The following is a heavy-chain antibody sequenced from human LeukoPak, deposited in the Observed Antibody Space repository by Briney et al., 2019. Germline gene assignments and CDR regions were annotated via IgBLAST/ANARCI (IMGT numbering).Heavy chain of an antibody. V-gene: IGHV3-64*01. CDR1: GFTFSRYA. J-gene: IGHJ4*02. CDR3: ARDFGLTGKVDY. D-gene: IGHD1-20*01. CDR2: IRSNGGST. Sequence: TGGSLRLSCAASGFTFSRYAMHWVRQAPGKGLESVSAIRSNGGSTYYANSVKGRFTISRDNSKNTLYLQMGSLRAEDLAVYYCARDFGLTGKVDYWGQGTLVTVSS.